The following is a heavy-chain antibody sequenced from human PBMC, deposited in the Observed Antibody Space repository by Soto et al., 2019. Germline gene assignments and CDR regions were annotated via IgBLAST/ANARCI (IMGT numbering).Heavy chain of an antibody. V-gene: IGHV3-21*01. D-gene: IGHD3-10*01. CDR1: GFTFSSYS. CDR2: ISSSSSYI. Sequence: EVQLVESGGGLVKPGGSLRLSCAASGFTFSSYSMNWVRQAPGKGLEWVSSISSSSSYIYYADSVQGRLTISRANANNSLYVQMNSLGAEDTPVYYCARIRPLLWFGELQGDAFDIWGQETMVNVSS. CDR3: ARIRPLLWFGELQGDAFDI. J-gene: IGHJ3*02.